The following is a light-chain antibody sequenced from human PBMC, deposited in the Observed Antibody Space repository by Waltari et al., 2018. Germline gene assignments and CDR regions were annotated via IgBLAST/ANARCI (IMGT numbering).Light chain of an antibody. V-gene: IGLV8-61*01. CDR1: SGSVSSRFY. CDR2: NTD. CDR3: VLYMGSGMWV. J-gene: IGLJ3*02. Sequence: QTVVTQEPSFSVSPGGTVTLTCGLSSGSVSSRFYPRWYQQTPGQAPRTLIYNTDTRTSGVPHRFSGSILGNKAALTITGAQADDESDYYCVLYMGSGMWVFGGGTKLTVL.